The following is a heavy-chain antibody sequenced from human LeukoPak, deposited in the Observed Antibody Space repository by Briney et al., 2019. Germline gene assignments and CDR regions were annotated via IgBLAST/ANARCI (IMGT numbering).Heavy chain of an antibody. CDR1: GGSISSYY. Sequence: SETLSLTCTVSGGSISSYYWSWIRQPPGKGLEWIGYIYYSGSTNYNPSLKSRVTISVDTSKNQFSLKLSSVTAADTAVYYCARGITMIVVVDWGQGTPVTVSS. CDR2: IYYSGST. D-gene: IGHD3-22*01. V-gene: IGHV4-59*01. J-gene: IGHJ4*02. CDR3: ARGITMIVVVD.